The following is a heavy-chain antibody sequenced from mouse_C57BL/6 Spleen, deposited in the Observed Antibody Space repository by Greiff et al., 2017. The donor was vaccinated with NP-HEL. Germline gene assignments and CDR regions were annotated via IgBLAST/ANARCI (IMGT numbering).Heavy chain of an antibody. CDR2: IYPGSGNT. J-gene: IGHJ2*01. D-gene: IGHD4-1*01. Sequence: VQLQQSGAELVRPGASVKLSCKASGYTFTDYYINWVKQRPGQGLEWIARIYPGSGNTYYNEKFKGKATITADTSSNTAYLQLSSLTSEDTAVYYCSLTGRDYWGQGTTLTVSS. CDR1: GYTFTDYY. V-gene: IGHV1-76*01. CDR3: SLTGRDY.